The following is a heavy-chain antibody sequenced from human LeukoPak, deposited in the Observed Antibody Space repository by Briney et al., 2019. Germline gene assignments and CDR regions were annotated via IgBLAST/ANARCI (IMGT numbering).Heavy chain of an antibody. CDR3: TTDSHYDSVWGSYRTLFY. D-gene: IGHD3-16*02. Sequence: GGSLRLSCAASGFTYSNAWMNWVRQAPGKGLEWVGRIKSKTDGGTTDYAEPVKSRFTISRDDSKNTLYLQMNSLKTEDTAVYACTTDSHYDSVWGSYRTLFYWGQGTLVTVSS. CDR1: GFTYSNAW. V-gene: IGHV3-15*01. J-gene: IGHJ4*02. CDR2: IKSKTDGGTT.